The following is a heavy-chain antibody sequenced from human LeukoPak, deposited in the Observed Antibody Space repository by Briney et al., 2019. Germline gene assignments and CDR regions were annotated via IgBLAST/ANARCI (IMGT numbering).Heavy chain of an antibody. Sequence: GGSLRLSCAASGFTFSCYPMHWVRQAPGKGLEWVAITSHDEVTKYYADSVKGRFTISKDNSKNTLYLQMNSLTPEDTAVYYCARDDPGGIDSWGQGTLVTVSS. V-gene: IGHV3-30-3*01. CDR2: TSHDEVTK. D-gene: IGHD1-1*01. CDR3: ARDDPGGIDS. CDR1: GFTFSCYP. J-gene: IGHJ4*02.